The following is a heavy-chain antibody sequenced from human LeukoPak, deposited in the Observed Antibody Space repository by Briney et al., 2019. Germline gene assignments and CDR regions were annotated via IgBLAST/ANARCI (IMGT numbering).Heavy chain of an antibody. CDR3: ARDLLGYCSGGSCRNNWFDP. CDR2: ISSSSSYI. Sequence: GGSLRLSCAASGFTFSSYSMNWVRQAPGKGLEWVSSISSSSSYIYYADSVKGRFTISRDNAKNSLYLQMNSLRAEDTAVYYCARDLLGYCSGGSCRNNWFDPWGQGTLVTVSS. CDR1: GFTFSSYS. J-gene: IGHJ5*02. V-gene: IGHV3-21*01. D-gene: IGHD2-15*01.